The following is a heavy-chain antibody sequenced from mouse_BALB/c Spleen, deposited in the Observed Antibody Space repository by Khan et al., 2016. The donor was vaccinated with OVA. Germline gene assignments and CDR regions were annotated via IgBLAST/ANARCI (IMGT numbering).Heavy chain of an antibody. J-gene: IGHJ4*01. CDR2: ISTYNGTQ. D-gene: IGHD1-1*01. CDR1: GDTFSDYA. Sequence: QVQLKQSGPEVVRPGVSVKISCKGSGDTFSDYAMHWVHQSHAKSLEWIGVISTYNGTQSYNHMFKGMTTMTVDESSSTSYLDLARLTSEDSAIFYCGRGDVLLRLGGMEYWGQGTPVTVSS. CDR3: GRGDVLLRLGGMEY. V-gene: IGHV1S137*01.